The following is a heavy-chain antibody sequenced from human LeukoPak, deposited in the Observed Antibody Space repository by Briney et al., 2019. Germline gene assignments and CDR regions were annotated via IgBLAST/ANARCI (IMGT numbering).Heavy chain of an antibody. CDR2: IRSKAYGGAI. D-gene: IGHD3-16*01. CDR1: GFSFGDYA. Sequence: PGGSLRLSCTASGFSFGDYAMSWFRRAPEKGLEWVGLIRSKAYGGAIEYAASVKGRFTISRDDPKTIAYLHMNTLETEDTAVYYCTTGPLGRFQLGPLGYWGQGTLVTVSS. J-gene: IGHJ4*02. V-gene: IGHV3-49*03. CDR3: TTGPLGRFQLGPLGY.